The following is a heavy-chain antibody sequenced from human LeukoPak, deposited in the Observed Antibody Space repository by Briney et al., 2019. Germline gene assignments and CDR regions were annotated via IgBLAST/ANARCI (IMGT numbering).Heavy chain of an antibody. Sequence: ASVKVSCKASGYTFINNWMHWVRQAPGQGLEWMGWINPNSGGTNYAQKFQGRVTMTRDTSISTAYMELSRLRSDDTAVYYCARDNEQWLAPDYWGQGTLVTVSS. D-gene: IGHD6-19*01. CDR3: ARDNEQWLAPDY. CDR1: GYTFINNW. J-gene: IGHJ4*02. CDR2: INPNSGGT. V-gene: IGHV1-2*02.